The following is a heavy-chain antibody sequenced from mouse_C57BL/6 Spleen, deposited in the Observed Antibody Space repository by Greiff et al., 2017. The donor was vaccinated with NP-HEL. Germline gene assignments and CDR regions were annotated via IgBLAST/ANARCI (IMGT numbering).Heavy chain of an antibody. J-gene: IGHJ2*01. CDR1: GFTFSDYG. Sequence: EVHLVESGGGLVKPGGSLKLSCAASGFTFSDYGMHWVRQAPEKGLEWVAYISSGSSTIYYADTVKGRFTISRDNAKNTLFLQMTSLRSEDTAMYYCATFITTVVENFDYWGQGTTLTVSS. V-gene: IGHV5-17*01. D-gene: IGHD1-1*01. CDR3: ATFITTVVENFDY. CDR2: ISSGSSTI.